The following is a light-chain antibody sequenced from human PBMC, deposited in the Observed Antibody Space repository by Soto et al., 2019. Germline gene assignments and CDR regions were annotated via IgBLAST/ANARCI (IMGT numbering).Light chain of an antibody. Sequence: EIVMTQSPATLSVSPGERATLSCRASQSVSSNLAWYQQKPGQAPRLLIYGASTRATGIPARFSGSGSGTEFTLTNSSLQSEDFAVYYCQQYNNWPPEGTFGQGTKVEIK. CDR3: QQYNNWPPEGT. V-gene: IGKV3-15*01. J-gene: IGKJ1*01. CDR1: QSVSSN. CDR2: GAS.